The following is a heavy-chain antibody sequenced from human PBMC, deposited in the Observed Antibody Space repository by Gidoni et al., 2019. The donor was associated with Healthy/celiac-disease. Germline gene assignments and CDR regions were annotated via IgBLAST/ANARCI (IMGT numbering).Heavy chain of an antibody. CDR3: AREQRSNYYYYGMDV. D-gene: IGHD5-18*01. J-gene: IGHJ6*04. CDR2: TNLTRGGK. Sequence: QLQLVQSGAEVTKLPASVKFSCQASGYTFTGYYMHWLRQAPGHGLEWMRWTNLTRGGKNYAQKLQGGVTMTRDTSISRAYMELSRLRADDTAVYYGAREQRSNYYYYGMDVWGKGTTVTVSS. V-gene: IGHV1-2*02. CDR1: GYTFTGYY.